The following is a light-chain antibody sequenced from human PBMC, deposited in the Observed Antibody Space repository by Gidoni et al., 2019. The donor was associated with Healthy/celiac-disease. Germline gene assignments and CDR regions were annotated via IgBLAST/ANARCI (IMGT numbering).Light chain of an antibody. CDR1: QSVLYSSNNTNY. Sequence: DIVITHSPDSLAVSLGERATINCKSSQSVLYSSNNTNYLAWYQQKPGQPPKLLIYWASTRESGVPDRFSGSGSGTDFTLTSSSLQAEDVAVYYCQQYYSTPCTFGQRTKLEIK. CDR2: WAS. J-gene: IGKJ2*02. V-gene: IGKV4-1*01. CDR3: QQYYSTPCT.